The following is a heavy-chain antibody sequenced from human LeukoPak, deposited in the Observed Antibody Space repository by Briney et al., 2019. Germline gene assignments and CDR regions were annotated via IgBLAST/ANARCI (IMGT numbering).Heavy chain of an antibody. V-gene: IGHV1-18*01. CDR1: GYTFRSYG. CDR3: ARVGMWIGWSLEF. CDR2: ISAYNGET. Sequence: ASVKVSCKASGYTFRSYGLSWVRQAPGQGLEWLGWISAYNGETRYEQNFQGRVTLTTDTSTTTAYMELRSLRSDDTAVYYCARVGMWIGWSLEFWGRGTLVTVSS. D-gene: IGHD5-12*01. J-gene: IGHJ2*01.